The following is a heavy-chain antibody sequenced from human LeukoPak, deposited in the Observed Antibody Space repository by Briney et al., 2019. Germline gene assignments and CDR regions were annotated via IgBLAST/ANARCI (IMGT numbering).Heavy chain of an antibody. J-gene: IGHJ4*02. D-gene: IGHD3-9*01. CDR3: ATHDFLTGYPYFDF. CDR2: MNQNGSER. CDR1: VLPFSSYW. Sequence: GGSLRLSCAASVLPFSSYWMTWVRQAPGKGLEWVANMNQNGSERYYVNSVKGRFTISRDNAKNSLYLQMGSLRVEDTGMYYCATHDFLTGYPYFDFWGQGTLVTVSS. V-gene: IGHV3-7*01.